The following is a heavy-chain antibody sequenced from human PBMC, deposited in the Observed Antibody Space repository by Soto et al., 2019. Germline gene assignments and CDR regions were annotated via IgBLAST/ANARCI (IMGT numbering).Heavy chain of an antibody. Sequence: SETLSLTCTVSGGSISSYYWSWIRQPPGKGLEWIGYIYYSGSTNYNPSLKSRVTISVDTSKNQFSLKLSSVTAADTAVYYCASNKWGGSTPSAFDYWGQGTLVTVSS. V-gene: IGHV4-59*01. CDR1: GGSISSYY. CDR3: ASNKWGGSTPSAFDY. D-gene: IGHD3-3*01. J-gene: IGHJ4*02. CDR2: IYYSGST.